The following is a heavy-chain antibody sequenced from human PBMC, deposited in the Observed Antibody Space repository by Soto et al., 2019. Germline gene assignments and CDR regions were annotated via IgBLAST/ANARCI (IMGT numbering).Heavy chain of an antibody. CDR2: ISDSGATT. V-gene: IGHV3-23*01. J-gene: IGHJ4*02. CDR1: GFPFGENA. D-gene: IGHD6-19*01. CDR3: AKEDTSSGSLDY. Sequence: QPGGSLRLSCAASGFPFGENAMSWVRQAPGKGLEWVSGISDSGATTYYADSVRGRFTISRDNSMNTLYLQMKSLRAEDSASYYCAKEDTSSGSLDYWGQGALVTVSS.